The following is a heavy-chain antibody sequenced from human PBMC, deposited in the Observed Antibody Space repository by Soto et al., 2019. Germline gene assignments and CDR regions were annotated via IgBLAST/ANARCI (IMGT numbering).Heavy chain of an antibody. J-gene: IGHJ6*02. CDR1: GGTFSSYA. D-gene: IGHD3-9*01. CDR3: ARGRLRRFDWVNPARGDYYRIDV. CDR2: IIPIFGTA. V-gene: IGHV1-69*13. Sequence: SVKVSCKASGGTFSSYAISWVRQAPGQGLEWMGGIIPIFGTANYAQKFQGRVTITADESTSTAYMELSSVTAADTAVYFCARGRLRRFDWVNPARGDYYRIDVWGQGTTVTVSS.